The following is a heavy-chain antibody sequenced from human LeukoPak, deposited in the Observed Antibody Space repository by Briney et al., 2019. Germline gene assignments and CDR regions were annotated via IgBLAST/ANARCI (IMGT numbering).Heavy chain of an antibody. J-gene: IGHJ4*02. Sequence: ASVKVSCKASGYTFTGYYMHWVRQAPGQGLEWMGWINPNSGGTNYAQKFQGRVTMTRDTSISTAYMELSRLRSDDTAVYYCARAVYSSSWENFDYWGPGTLVTVSS. CDR3: ARAVYSSSWENFDY. D-gene: IGHD6-13*01. CDR1: GYTFTGYY. V-gene: IGHV1-2*02. CDR2: INPNSGGT.